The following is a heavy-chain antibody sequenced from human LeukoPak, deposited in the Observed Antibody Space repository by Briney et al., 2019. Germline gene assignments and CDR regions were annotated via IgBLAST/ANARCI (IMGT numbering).Heavy chain of an antibody. CDR3: ARGGAAYCSGGSCYSYYYYYMDV. J-gene: IGHJ6*03. CDR2: IKQDGSEK. D-gene: IGHD2-15*01. Sequence: PGGSLRLSCAASGFTFSSYRMSWVRQAPGKGLEWVANIKQDGSEKYYVDSVKGRFTISRDNAKNSLYLQMNSLRAEDTAVYYCARGGAAYCSGGSCYSYYYYYMDVWGKGTTVTISS. CDR1: GFTFSSYR. V-gene: IGHV3-7*01.